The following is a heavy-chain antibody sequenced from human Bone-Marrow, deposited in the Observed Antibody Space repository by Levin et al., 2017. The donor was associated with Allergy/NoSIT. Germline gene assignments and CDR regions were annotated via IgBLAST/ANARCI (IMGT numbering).Heavy chain of an antibody. CDR2: ISYDGMKK. V-gene: IGHV3-30*04. Sequence: LGESLKISCAVSGLVFSSYSMHWVRQAPGKGLDWVASISYDGMKKYYAESVKGRCTISRDNSNNTLYLQMNNLGLEDTAVYYCASGGEAVRQQQGNFDNWGQGTLVTVSS. D-gene: IGHD6-6*01. CDR1: GLVFSSYS. J-gene: IGHJ4*02. CDR3: ASGGEAVRQQQGNFDN.